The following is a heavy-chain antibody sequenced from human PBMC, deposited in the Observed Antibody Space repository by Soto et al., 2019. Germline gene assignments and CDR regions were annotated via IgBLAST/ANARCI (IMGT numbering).Heavy chain of an antibody. Sequence: VQLVQSGSEVKKPGSSVKVSCKASGDTSTTYVVSWVRQAPGNGLEWMGGINPMSRTAKYAEKYSDRVTITADEATKTVYLDLTTLRFEDTAVYFCVRGTYCGASCYFAREYWGQGTLVAVSS. D-gene: IGHD2-21*01. CDR3: VRGTYCGASCYFAREY. V-gene: IGHV1-69*01. CDR1: GDTSTTYV. CDR2: INPMSRTA. J-gene: IGHJ4*02.